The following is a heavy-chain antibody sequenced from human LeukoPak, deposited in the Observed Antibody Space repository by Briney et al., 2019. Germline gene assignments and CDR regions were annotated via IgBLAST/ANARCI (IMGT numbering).Heavy chain of an antibody. CDR3: AKPARVGAVDS. CDR2: IYSGGST. V-gene: IGHV3-53*01. D-gene: IGHD1-26*01. CDR1: GVTVSSNY. J-gene: IGHJ4*02. Sequence: GGSLRLSCAASGVTVSSNYMSWVRQAPGKGLEWVSVIYSGGSTYYADSVKGRVTISRDKSKNTLYLQMNSLRAEDTDIYYCAKPARVGAVDSSGPGNLVAVSS.